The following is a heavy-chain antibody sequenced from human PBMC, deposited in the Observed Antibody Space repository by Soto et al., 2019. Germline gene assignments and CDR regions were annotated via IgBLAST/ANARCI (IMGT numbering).Heavy chain of an antibody. CDR2: IIPIFGTA. V-gene: IGHV1-69*01. J-gene: IGHJ4*02. CDR1: GGTFSSYA. Sequence: QVQLVQSGAEVKKPGSSVKVSCKASGGTFSSYAISWVRQAPGQGLEWMGGIIPIFGTANYAQKFQGRVTITADESTSTAYMELSSLRSEDTAVYYCVRSRMGLEHYDSSGYYYVPFDYWGQGTLVTVSS. D-gene: IGHD3-22*01. CDR3: VRSRMGLEHYDSSGYYYVPFDY.